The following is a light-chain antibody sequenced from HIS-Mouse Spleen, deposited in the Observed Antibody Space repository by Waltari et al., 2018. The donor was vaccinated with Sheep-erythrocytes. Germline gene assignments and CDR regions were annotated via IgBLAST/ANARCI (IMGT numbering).Light chain of an antibody. J-gene: IGLJ1*01. Sequence: QSALIQPRSVSGSPGQSVTISCTGTSSDFGGYNYVSWYQQHPGKAPKLMIYDVNKRPSGVPDRFSGSKSGNTASLTISGLQAEDEADYYCCSYAGSYNHVFATGTKVTVL. V-gene: IGLV2-11*01. CDR1: SSDFGGYNY. CDR3: CSYAGSYNHV. CDR2: DVN.